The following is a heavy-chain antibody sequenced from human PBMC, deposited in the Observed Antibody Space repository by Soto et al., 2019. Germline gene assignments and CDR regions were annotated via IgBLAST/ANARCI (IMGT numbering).Heavy chain of an antibody. CDR3: AKARGASITMIVEAH. D-gene: IGHD3-22*01. Sequence: EVQLLESGGGLVQPGGFLRLSCAASGFTFSSYAMSWVRQAPGKGLEWVSGITGSGGSTYSADSVRGRFTISRDNSKNTLFLQMNSLRAEDTAIYYCAKARGASITMIVEAHWGQGTLVTVSS. CDR2: ITGSGGST. V-gene: IGHV3-23*01. J-gene: IGHJ4*02. CDR1: GFTFSSYA.